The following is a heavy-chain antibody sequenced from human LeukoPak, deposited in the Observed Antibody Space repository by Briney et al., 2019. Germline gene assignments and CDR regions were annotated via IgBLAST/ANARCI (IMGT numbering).Heavy chain of an antibody. CDR2: IRYDGSKK. CDR3: AKGDLYVGFDY. J-gene: IGHJ4*02. Sequence: GGSLRLSCAASGFTFSSYGMHWVRQAPDKGLEWVAFIRYDGSKKYFADSVKGRFTISRDNSKNTLYLQMNTLRAEDTAVYYCAKGDLYVGFDYWGQGTLVTVSS. CDR1: GFTFSSYG. D-gene: IGHD3-16*01. V-gene: IGHV3-30*02.